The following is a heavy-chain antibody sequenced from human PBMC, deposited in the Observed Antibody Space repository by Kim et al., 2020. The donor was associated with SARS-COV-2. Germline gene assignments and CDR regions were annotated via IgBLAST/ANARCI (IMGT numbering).Heavy chain of an antibody. V-gene: IGHV4-34*01. J-gene: IGHJ4*02. CDR2: INHSGST. Sequence: SETLSLTCAVYGGSFSGYYWSWIRQPPGKGLEWIGEINHSGSTNYNPSLKSRVTISVDTSKNQFSLKLSSVTAADTAVYYCARATGYCSSTSCDQTTFFDYWGQGTLVTVSS. CDR1: GGSFSGYY. D-gene: IGHD2-2*01. CDR3: ARATGYCSSTSCDQTTFFDY.